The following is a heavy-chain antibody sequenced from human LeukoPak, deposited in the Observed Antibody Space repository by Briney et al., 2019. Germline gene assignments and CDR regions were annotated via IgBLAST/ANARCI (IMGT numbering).Heavy chain of an antibody. Sequence: SETLSLTCTVSGGSISSYYWSWIRQPPGKGLEWIGYIYYSGSTNYNPSLKSRVTISVDTSKNQFSLKLSSVTAADTAVYYCASGSYGSGFYYFYYMDVWGKGTTVTVSS. D-gene: IGHD3-10*01. J-gene: IGHJ6*03. V-gene: IGHV4-59*01. CDR2: IYYSGST. CDR3: ASGSYGSGFYYFYYMDV. CDR1: GGSISSYY.